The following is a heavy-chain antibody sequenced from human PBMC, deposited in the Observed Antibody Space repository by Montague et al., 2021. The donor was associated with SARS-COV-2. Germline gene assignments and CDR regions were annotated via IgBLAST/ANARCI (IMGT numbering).Heavy chain of an antibody. J-gene: IGHJ2*01. CDR2: IYYSGSVTS. D-gene: IGHD2-21*01. CDR1: GGSINNYY. Sequence: SDTLSLTCSVSGGSINNYYWGWVRQSPGKGLEWIGYIYYSGSVTSSYNPSLKSRVSISVDTSENQFSLKLTSVTAAYTAVYYCARRGGGEVFARFMYWYFDVWGRGSLVTVA. V-gene: IGHV4-59*13. CDR3: ARRGGGEVFARFMYWYFDV.